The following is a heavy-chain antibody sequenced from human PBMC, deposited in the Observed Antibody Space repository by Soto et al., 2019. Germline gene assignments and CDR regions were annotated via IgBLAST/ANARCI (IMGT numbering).Heavy chain of an antibody. CDR1: GFTFSSYA. D-gene: IGHD3-9*01. Sequence: PGGSLRLSCAASGFTFSSYAMSWVRQAPGKGLEWVSAISGSGGSTYYADSVKGRFTISRDNSKNTLYLQMNSLRAEDTAVYYCAKDQTPYYDILTGYPDDAFDIWGQGTMVTVSS. CDR3: AKDQTPYYDILTGYPDDAFDI. J-gene: IGHJ3*02. CDR2: ISGSGGST. V-gene: IGHV3-23*01.